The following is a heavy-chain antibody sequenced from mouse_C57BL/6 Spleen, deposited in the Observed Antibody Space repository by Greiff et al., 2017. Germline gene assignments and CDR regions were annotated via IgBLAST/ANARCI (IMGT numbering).Heavy chain of an antibody. CDR3: ARHGDYGSRQGNYFDY. J-gene: IGHJ2*01. V-gene: IGHV5-6*01. D-gene: IGHD1-1*01. CDR2: ISSGGSYT. Sequence: EVQVVESGGDLVKPGGSLKLSCAASGFTFSSYGMSWVRQTPDKRLEWVATISSGGSYTYYPDSVKGRFTISRDNAKNTLYLQMSSLKSEDTAMYYCARHGDYGSRQGNYFDYWGQGTTLTVSS. CDR1: GFTFSSYG.